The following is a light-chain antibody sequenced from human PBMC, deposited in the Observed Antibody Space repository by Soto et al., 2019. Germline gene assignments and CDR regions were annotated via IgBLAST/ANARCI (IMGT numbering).Light chain of an antibody. CDR1: QSVSGN. J-gene: IGKJ4*01. Sequence: EIVMTQSPATLSVSPGERATLSCRASQSVSGNLAWYQQKPGQPPRLLIYGASTRATGIPARFSGSGSGTEFTLTNRSLQSEDFAVYYCQQYNNWTLTFGGGTKVEIK. CDR3: QQYNNWTLT. CDR2: GAS. V-gene: IGKV3-15*01.